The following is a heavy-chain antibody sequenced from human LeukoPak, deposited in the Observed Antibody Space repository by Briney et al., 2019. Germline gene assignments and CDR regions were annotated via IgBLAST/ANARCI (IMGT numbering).Heavy chain of an antibody. D-gene: IGHD1-1*01. CDR2: ISGNGDTT. CDR1: GFPLRSYA. CDR3: VKDVNWSTY. J-gene: IGHJ4*02. V-gene: IGHV3-23*01. Sequence: GGSLRLSCAASGFPLRSYAMNWGPQAPGKGVEWVSVISGNGDTTYYADSVKGRFTIYRDNSRNTVYLQMNSLRGDDTAVYYCVKDVNWSTYWGQRTLVTVSS.